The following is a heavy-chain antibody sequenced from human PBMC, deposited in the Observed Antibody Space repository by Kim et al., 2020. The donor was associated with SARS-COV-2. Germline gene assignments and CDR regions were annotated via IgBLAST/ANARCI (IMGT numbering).Heavy chain of an antibody. Sequence: GGSLRLSCAASGFTFRNDWMSWVRQAPGKGLEWVCRINSNAYGGKTDYAAHRKGRFSIARDDSKNKLELKMDRPKSEDTGTYFCTTDLVPFDF. D-gene: IGHD6-6*01. V-gene: IGHV3-15*01. CDR2: INSNAYGGKT. CDR3: TTDLVPFDF. CDR1: GFTFRNDW. J-gene: IGHJ2*01.